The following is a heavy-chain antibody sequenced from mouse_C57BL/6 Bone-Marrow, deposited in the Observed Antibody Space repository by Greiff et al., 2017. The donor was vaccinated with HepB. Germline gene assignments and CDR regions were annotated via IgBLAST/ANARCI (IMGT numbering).Heavy chain of an antibody. J-gene: IGHJ1*03. Sequence: DVKLVESGGGLVKPGGSLKLSCAASGFTFSSYAMSWVRQTPEKRLEWVATISDGGSYTYYPDNVKGRFTISRDNAKNNLYLQMSHLKSEDTAMYYCARGLLRPWYFDVWGTGTTVTVSS. V-gene: IGHV5-4*03. CDR3: ARGLLRPWYFDV. CDR1: GFTFSSYA. CDR2: ISDGGSYT. D-gene: IGHD1-2*01.